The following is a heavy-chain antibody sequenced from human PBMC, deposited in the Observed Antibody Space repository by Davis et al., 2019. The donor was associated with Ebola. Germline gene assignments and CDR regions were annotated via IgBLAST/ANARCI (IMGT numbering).Heavy chain of an antibody. V-gene: IGHV4-59*01. Sequence: GPLRLSCAASGFTFSSYAMNWVRQPPGKGLEWLGYIYYSGSTNYNPSLKSRVTISVDTSKNQFSLKLSSVTAADTAVYYRARVSRREKEFDYWGQGTLVTVSS. CDR2: IYYSGST. CDR3: ARVSRREKEFDY. D-gene: IGHD1-14*01. CDR1: GFTFSSYA. J-gene: IGHJ4*02.